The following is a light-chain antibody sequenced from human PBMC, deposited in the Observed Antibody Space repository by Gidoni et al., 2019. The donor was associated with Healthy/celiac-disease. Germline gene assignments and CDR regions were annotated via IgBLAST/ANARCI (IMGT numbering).Light chain of an antibody. CDR3: QQYNNWPPMYT. CDR2: GAS. V-gene: IGKV3-15*01. Sequence: EIVMTQSPATLSVSPGERATLSCRASQSVSSNLAWFPQKPSQAPRLLIYGASPRATGIPARFSGSGSGTEFTLTISSLQSEDFAVYYCQQYNNWPPMYTFGQGTKLEIK. CDR1: QSVSSN. J-gene: IGKJ2*01.